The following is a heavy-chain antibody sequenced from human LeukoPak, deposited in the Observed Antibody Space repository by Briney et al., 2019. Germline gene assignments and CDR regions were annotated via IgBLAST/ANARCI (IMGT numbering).Heavy chain of an antibody. CDR2: INSDGSST. V-gene: IGHV3-74*01. CDR1: GFTFSSYW. D-gene: IGHD2-2*01. J-gene: IGHJ6*03. CDR3: ARTQTTGYCSSTSCPENKYYYYYMDV. Sequence: TGGSLRLSCAASGFTFSSYWMHWVRQAPGKGLVWVSRINSDGSSTSYADSVKGRFTISRDNAKNSLYLQMNSLRAEDTAVYYCARTQTTGYCSSTSCPENKYYYYYMDVWGKGTTVTVSS.